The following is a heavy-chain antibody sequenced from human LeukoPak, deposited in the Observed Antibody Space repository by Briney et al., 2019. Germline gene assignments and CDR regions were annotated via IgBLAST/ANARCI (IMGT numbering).Heavy chain of an antibody. CDR3: ARGQFSSRKSYFDY. CDR2: INPNSGVT. J-gene: IGHJ4*02. Sequence: ASVKVSCKASGYTFTSYGISWVRQAPGQGLEWMGWINPNSGVTNYAQKFQGRVSMTTDTSISTAYMELSSLRSDGTAVYFCARGQFSSRKSYFDYWGQGTLVTVSS. CDR1: GYTFTSYG. V-gene: IGHV1-2*02. D-gene: IGHD6-13*01.